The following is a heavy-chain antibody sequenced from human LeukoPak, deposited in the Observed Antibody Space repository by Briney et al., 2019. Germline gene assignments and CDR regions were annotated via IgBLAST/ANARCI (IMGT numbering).Heavy chain of an antibody. CDR3: ARGPNSNWSGLDF. CDR1: GFSFSGHW. D-gene: IGHD6-6*01. J-gene: IGHJ4*02. CDR2: ISLTGSTT. V-gene: IGHV3-74*01. Sequence: GSLRPSFTASGFSFSGHWMHWARPLPGKGVVWVSRISLTGSTTSYADSVKGRFTVSRDNAKNTLYLQVNNLRAEDTAVYYCARGPNSNWSGLDFWGQGTLLTVSS.